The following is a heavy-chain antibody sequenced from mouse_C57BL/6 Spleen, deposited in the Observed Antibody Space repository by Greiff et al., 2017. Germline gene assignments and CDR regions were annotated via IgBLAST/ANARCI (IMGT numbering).Heavy chain of an antibody. J-gene: IGHJ4*01. CDR2: IDPNSGGT. CDR3: ARSLSSTKVVARRVDSMAY. CDR1: GYTFTSYW. V-gene: IGHV1-72*01. Sequence: VQLQQPGAELVKPGASVKLSCKASGYTFTSYWMHWVKQRPGRGLEWIGRIDPNSGGTKYNEQFKSKATLTVDKPSSTAYMQLSSLTSEDSAVYCCARSLSSTKVVARRVDSMAYWGQGTSVTVSA. D-gene: IGHD1-1*01.